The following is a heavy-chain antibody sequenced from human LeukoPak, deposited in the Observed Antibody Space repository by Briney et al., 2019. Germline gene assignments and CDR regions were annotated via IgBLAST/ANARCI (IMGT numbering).Heavy chain of an antibody. CDR3: AKDLPSPDY. J-gene: IGHJ4*02. CDR2: ISYDGSNK. Sequence: GGSLRLSCAASGFTFSSYGMHWVRQAPGKGLEWVAVISYDGSNKYYADSVKGRFTISRDNPKNTLYLQMNSLRAEDTAVYYCAKDLPSPDYWGQGTLVTVSS. CDR1: GFTFSSYG. V-gene: IGHV3-30*18.